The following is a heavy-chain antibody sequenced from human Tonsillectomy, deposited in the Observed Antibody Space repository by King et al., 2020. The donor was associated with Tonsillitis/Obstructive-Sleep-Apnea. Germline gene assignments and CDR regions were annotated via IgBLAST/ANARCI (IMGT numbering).Heavy chain of an antibody. J-gene: IGHJ4*02. D-gene: IGHD3-3*01. CDR2: VSAFNGNT. CDR1: GYTFTTYG. Sequence: QLVQSGAEVKKPGASLKVSCKTSGYTFTTYGITWVRQAPGQGLEWMGWVSAFNGNTHYAQKLQGRVTMTTDTSTNTAYMDLRSLRSDDTAVYYCARGITIFDYWGQGTLVTVSS. CDR3: ARGITIFDY. V-gene: IGHV1-18*01.